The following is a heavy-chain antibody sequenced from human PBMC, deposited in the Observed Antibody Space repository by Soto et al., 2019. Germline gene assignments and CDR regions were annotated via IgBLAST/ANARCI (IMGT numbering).Heavy chain of an antibody. J-gene: IGHJ6*02. CDR2: TSYDASRK. V-gene: IGHV3-30-3*01. D-gene: IGHD5-12*01. Sequence: GGSLRLSCAASGFTFSSYSMNWVRQAPGKGLQWVAVTSYDASRKYYADSVKGRFTISRDNSKNTLYLQMNSLRGEDTAVYYCARGDIVPTLAYSYAMDVWGQGTTVTVSS. CDR1: GFTFSSYS. CDR3: ARGDIVPTLAYSYAMDV.